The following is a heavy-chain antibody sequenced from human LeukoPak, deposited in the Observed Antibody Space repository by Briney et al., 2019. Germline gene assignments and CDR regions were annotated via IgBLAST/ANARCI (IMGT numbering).Heavy chain of an antibody. J-gene: IGHJ3*02. Sequence: SETLSLTYTVSGGSIRIYYWSWIPQPPRKALEWIGYIYSSGSTTYNPSLKSRVTISVDTSKNQFSLNLSSVTAADTAVYYCARTRDGYNLDAFDIWGQGTMVTVSS. V-gene: IGHV4-59*01. CDR1: GGSIRIYY. CDR2: IYSSGST. D-gene: IGHD5-24*01. CDR3: ARTRDGYNLDAFDI.